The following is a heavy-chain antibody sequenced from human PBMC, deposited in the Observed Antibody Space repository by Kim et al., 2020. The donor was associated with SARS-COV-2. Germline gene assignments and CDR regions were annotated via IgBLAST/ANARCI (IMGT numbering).Heavy chain of an antibody. CDR1: GFTLSSYA. CDR2: ISYDGNNQ. J-gene: IGHJ4*02. D-gene: IGHD5-18*01. Sequence: GRSLRLSCAASGFTLSSYAMHWVRQAPGKGLEWVAVISYDGNNQYYADSVKGRFTVSRDNPKNTLYLQMNSLRVEDTAMYYCARDRDGGYNYLFNYWGQGTFVTV. V-gene: IGHV3-30*04. CDR3: ARDRDGGYNYLFNY.